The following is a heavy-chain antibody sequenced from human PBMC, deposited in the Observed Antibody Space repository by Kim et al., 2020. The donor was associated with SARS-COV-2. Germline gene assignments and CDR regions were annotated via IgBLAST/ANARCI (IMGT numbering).Heavy chain of an antibody. CDR2: ISAYNGNT. CDR3: ASMVPRKDYYYGMDV. D-gene: IGHD3-10*01. Sequence: ASVKVSCKASGYTFTSYGISWVRQAPGQGLEWMGWISAYNGNTNYAQKLQGRVTMTTDTSTSTAYMELRSLRSDDTAVYYCASMVPRKDYYYGMDVWGQGTTVTVSS. J-gene: IGHJ6*02. V-gene: IGHV1-18*01. CDR1: GYTFTSYG.